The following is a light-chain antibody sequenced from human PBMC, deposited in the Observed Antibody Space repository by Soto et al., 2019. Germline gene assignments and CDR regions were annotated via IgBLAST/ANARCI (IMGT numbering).Light chain of an antibody. CDR2: DVS. CDR3: SSYTSSSTLYV. J-gene: IGLJ1*01. Sequence: QSVLTQPASVSGSPGQSITISCTGTSSDVGGYNYVSWYQQHPGKAPKLMIYDVSNRPSGVSNRFSGSKSGNTASLTISGLQAEYEADYYCSSYTSSSTLYVVGTGTKVTVL. V-gene: IGLV2-14*01. CDR1: SSDVGGYNY.